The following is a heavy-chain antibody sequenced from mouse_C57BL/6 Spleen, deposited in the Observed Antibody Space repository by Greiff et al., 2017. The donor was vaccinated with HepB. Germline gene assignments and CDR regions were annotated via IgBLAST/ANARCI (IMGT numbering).Heavy chain of an antibody. V-gene: IGHV10-1*01. CDR1: GFSFNTYA. D-gene: IGHD3-1*01. CDR2: IRSKSNNYAT. J-gene: IGHJ4*01. CDR3: VRQSSGDYAMDY. Sequence: EVKLVESGGGLVQPKGSLKLSCAASGFSFNTYAMNWVRQAPGKGLEWVARIRSKSNNYATYYADSVKDRFTISRDDSESMLYLQMNNLKTEDTAMYYCVRQSSGDYAMDYWGQGTSVTVSS.